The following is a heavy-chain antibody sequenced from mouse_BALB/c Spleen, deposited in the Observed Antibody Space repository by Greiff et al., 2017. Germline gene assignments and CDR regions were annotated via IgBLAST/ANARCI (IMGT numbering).Heavy chain of an antibody. J-gene: IGHJ4*01. CDR2: ISYDGSN. V-gene: IGHV3-6*02. Sequence: EVKLVESGPGLVKPSQSLSLTCSVTGYSITSGYYRNWIRQLPGNKLEWMGYISYDGSNNYNPSLKNRISITRDTSKNQFFLKLNSVTTEDTATYYCARWLLSYAMDYWGQGTSVTVSS. CDR1: GYSITSGYY. CDR3: ARWLLSYAMDY. D-gene: IGHD2-3*01.